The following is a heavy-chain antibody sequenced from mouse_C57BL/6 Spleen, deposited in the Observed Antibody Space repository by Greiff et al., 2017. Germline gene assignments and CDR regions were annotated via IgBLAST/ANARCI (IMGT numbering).Heavy chain of an antibody. CDR2: ISDGGSYT. J-gene: IGHJ4*01. Sequence: DVQLVESGGGLVKPGGSLKLSCVASGFTFSSYAMSWVRQTPEKRLEWVATISDGGSYTYYPDNVKGRFTISRDNAKNNLYLQMSHLKSEDTAMYYCAREDYYSNRYAMDYWGQGTSVTVSS. CDR1: GFTFSSYA. D-gene: IGHD2-5*01. CDR3: AREDYYSNRYAMDY. V-gene: IGHV5-4*01.